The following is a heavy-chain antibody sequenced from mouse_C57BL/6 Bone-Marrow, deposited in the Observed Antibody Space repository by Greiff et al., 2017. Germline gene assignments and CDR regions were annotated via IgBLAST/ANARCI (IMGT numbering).Heavy chain of an antibody. V-gene: IGHV1-64*01. Sequence: QVQLQQPGAELVKPGASVKLSCKASGYTFTSYWMHWVKQRPGQGLEWIGMIHPNSGSTNYNEKFKSKATLTVDKSSSTAYMQLSSLTSEDSAVYYCARRDGYYTPFAYGGQGTLVTVSA. CDR3: ARRDGYYTPFAY. J-gene: IGHJ3*01. D-gene: IGHD2-3*01. CDR2: IHPNSGST. CDR1: GYTFTSYW.